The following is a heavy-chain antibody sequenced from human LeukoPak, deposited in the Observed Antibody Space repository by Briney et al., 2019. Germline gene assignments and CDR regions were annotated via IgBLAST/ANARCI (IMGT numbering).Heavy chain of an antibody. CDR3: ARDIYCGGDCHYYFDY. Sequence: PGGSLRLSCAASGFTFDDYAMHWVRQAPGKGLEWVSGISWNSGSIGYADSVKGRFTISRDNAKNSLYLQMNSLRAEDTAVYYCARDIYCGGDCHYYFDYWGQGTLVTVSS. V-gene: IGHV3-9*01. CDR1: GFTFDDYA. CDR2: ISWNSGSI. J-gene: IGHJ4*02. D-gene: IGHD2-21*01.